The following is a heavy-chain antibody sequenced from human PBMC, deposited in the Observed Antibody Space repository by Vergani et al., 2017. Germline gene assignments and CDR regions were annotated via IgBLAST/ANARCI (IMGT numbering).Heavy chain of an antibody. CDR2: VNWNGGNT. CDR1: GFTFDDYG. J-gene: IGHJ6*03. D-gene: IGHD3-3*01. V-gene: IGHV3-20*04. CDR3: AREPVVIIEGFYYYYMDV. Sequence: EVQLVESGGGVVRPGGSLRLSCAASGFTFDDYGMSWVRQAPGKGLEWVSGVNWNGGNTGYADSVKGRFTNSRANAKNSLYLQMNSLRAEDTALYYCAREPVVIIEGFYYYYMDVWGKGTTVTVSS.